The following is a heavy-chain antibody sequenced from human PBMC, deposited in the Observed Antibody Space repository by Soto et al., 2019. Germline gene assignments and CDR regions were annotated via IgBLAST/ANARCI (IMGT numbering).Heavy chain of an antibody. Sequence: ASVKVSFKASGYTFTSYAMHWVRQAPGQRLEWMGWINAGNGNTKYSQKFQGRVTITSDTSASTAYMELSSLRSEDTAVYYCARGGGWYVWFDPWGQGTLVTVSS. CDR1: GYTFTSYA. D-gene: IGHD6-19*01. CDR3: ARGGGWYVWFDP. V-gene: IGHV1-3*01. J-gene: IGHJ5*02. CDR2: INAGNGNT.